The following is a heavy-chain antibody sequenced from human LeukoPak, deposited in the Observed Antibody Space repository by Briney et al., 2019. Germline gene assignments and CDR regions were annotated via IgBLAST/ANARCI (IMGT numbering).Heavy chain of an antibody. CDR2: KFYSGST. J-gene: IGHJ4*02. CDR1: GGSISTYY. D-gene: IGHD2-8*01. CDR3: AGQGGGVALDY. V-gene: IGHV4-59*08. Sequence: SETLSLTCTVSGGSISTYYWSWIRQPPGKGLEWIGYKFYSGSTNYNPSLKSRVTISVDTSKNHFSLNLSSVTAADTAVYYCAGQGGGVALDYWGQGMLVTVSS.